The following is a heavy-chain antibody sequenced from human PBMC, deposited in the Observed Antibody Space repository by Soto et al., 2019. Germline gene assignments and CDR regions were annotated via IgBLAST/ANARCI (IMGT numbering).Heavy chain of an antibody. V-gene: IGHV3-21*01. CDR3: ARRDYNSGGWLAFDC. Sequence: EVQLVESGGGLVKPGGSLRLSCAASGFTFSNFAMNWVRQAPGKGLEWVSSISGSGDSTLYADSVKGRFTVVRDNAKNSLFLQMNSLRAEDTAVYYCARRDYNSGGWLAFDCCGQGILVTVSS. CDR2: ISGSGDST. D-gene: IGHD5-12*01. J-gene: IGHJ4*01. CDR1: GFTFSNFA.